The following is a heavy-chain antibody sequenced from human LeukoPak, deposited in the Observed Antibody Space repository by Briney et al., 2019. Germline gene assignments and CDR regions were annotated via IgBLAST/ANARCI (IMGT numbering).Heavy chain of an antibody. CDR2: IYHSGST. CDR3: ARWGVVAATFDS. J-gene: IGHJ5*01. CDR1: GGSISSGGYS. V-gene: IGHV4-30-2*02. Sequence: SSQTLSLTCAVSGGSISSGGYSWSWIRQPPGKGLEWIGYIYHSGSTYYNPSLKSRVTISVDRSKNQFSLKLSSVTAADTAVYYCARWGVVAATFDSWGQGTLVTVSS. D-gene: IGHD2-15*01.